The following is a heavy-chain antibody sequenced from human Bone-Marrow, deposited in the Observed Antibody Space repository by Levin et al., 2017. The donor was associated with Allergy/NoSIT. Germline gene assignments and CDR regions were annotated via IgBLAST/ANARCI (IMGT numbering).Heavy chain of an antibody. CDR2: INPNTGVT. D-gene: IGHD1-14*01. Sequence: GESLKISCKTSGYTFTVYYMHWVRQAPGQGLEWIGRINPNTGVTNYAQNFQGRVTMTRDTSISTAYMELSSLSSDDTAVYYCARIGSNHNFDYWGQGTLVTVSS. V-gene: IGHV1-2*06. J-gene: IGHJ4*02. CDR1: GYTFTVYY. CDR3: ARIGSNHNFDY.